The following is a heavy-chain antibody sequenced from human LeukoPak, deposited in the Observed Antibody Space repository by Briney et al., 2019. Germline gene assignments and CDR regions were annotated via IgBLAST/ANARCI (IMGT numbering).Heavy chain of an antibody. CDR1: GGSIRSGDYS. V-gene: IGHV4-31*03. CDR2: IYYSGST. Sequence: YPSETLSLTCTVSGGSIRSGDYSWNWIRQHPGKGLEWIGYIYYSGSTYYNPSLTSRVTMSVDTSKNQFSLKLSSVTAADTAVYYCARVGNYYYYYGMDVWGQGTTVTVSS. CDR3: ARVGNYYYYYGMDV. J-gene: IGHJ6*02.